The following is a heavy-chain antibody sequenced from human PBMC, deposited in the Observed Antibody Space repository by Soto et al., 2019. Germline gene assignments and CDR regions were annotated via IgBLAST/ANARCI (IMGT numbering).Heavy chain of an antibody. Sequence: AASVKVSCKASGYTFTSYGISWVRQAPGQGLEWMGWISAYNGNTNYAQKLQGRVTMTTDTSTSTAYMELRSLRSDDTAVYYCARAYCSSTSCYVTFFEYGMDVWGQGTTVTVS. CDR2: ISAYNGNT. CDR3: ARAYCSSTSCYVTFFEYGMDV. V-gene: IGHV1-18*01. J-gene: IGHJ6*02. D-gene: IGHD2-2*01. CDR1: GYTFTSYG.